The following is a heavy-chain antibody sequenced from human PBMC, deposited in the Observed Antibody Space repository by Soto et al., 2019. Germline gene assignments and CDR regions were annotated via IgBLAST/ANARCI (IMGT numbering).Heavy chain of an antibody. Sequence: QVQLVESGGGVVQPGRSLRLSCAASGFTFSNNAMDWVRQAPGKGLEWVAVISYDGSNKYIAESVKGRFTISRDNSKNTLFLQMNSLRAEDTAIYYCARATTTSAFSAMDVWGQGTMVTVSS. CDR2: ISYDGSNK. V-gene: IGHV3-30-3*01. CDR3: ARATTTSAFSAMDV. CDR1: GFTFSNNA. J-gene: IGHJ6*02. D-gene: IGHD1-1*01.